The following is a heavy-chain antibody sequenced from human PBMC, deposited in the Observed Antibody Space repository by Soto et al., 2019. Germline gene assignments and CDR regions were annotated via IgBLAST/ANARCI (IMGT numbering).Heavy chain of an antibody. D-gene: IGHD3-9*01. CDR2: ISSSSSYI. CDR3: ARDSQYYDIFTGYYGMDV. Sequence: GGSLRLSCAASGFTFSSYSMNWVRQAPGKGLEWVSSISSSSSYIYYADSVKGRFTISRDNAKNSLYLQMNSLRAEDTAVYYCARDSQYYDIFTGYYGMDVWGQGTTVTVSS. CDR1: GFTFSSYS. V-gene: IGHV3-21*01. J-gene: IGHJ6*02.